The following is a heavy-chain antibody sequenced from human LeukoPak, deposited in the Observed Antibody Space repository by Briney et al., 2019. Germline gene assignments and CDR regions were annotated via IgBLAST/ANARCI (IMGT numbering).Heavy chain of an antibody. CDR2: IYDSGST. V-gene: IGHV4-59*01. CDR3: ARGLDFSSGYSFDS. D-gene: IGHD3-3*01. J-gene: IGHJ4*02. Sequence: SETLSLTCTVSGGSISNYFWSWIRQPPGKGLEWIGYIYDSGSTNYNPSLKSRVTISVDTSKNQFSLKLSSVIAADTAVYYCARGLDFSSGYSFDSWGQGTLVTVS. CDR1: GGSISNYF.